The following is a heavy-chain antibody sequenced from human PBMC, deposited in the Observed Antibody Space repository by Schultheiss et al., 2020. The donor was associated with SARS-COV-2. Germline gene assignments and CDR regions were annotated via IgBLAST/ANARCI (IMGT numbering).Heavy chain of an antibody. CDR3: ARTDIDSSSWLLPNFDY. CDR1: GYTFSSYY. CDR2: IIPIFGTA. J-gene: IGHJ4*02. V-gene: IGHV1-69*13. Sequence: SVKVSCKASGYTFSSYYIHWVRQAPGQGLEWMGGIIPIFGTANYAQKFQGRVTITADESTSTAYMELSSLRSEDTAVYYCARTDIDSSSWLLPNFDYWGQGTLVTVSS. D-gene: IGHD6-13*01.